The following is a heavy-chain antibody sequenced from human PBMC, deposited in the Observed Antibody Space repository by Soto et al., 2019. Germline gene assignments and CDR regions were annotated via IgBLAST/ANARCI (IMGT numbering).Heavy chain of an antibody. CDR3: ARGDSGWYSSYFDY. CDR1: GFTFSSYA. CDR2: ISYDGSNK. Sequence: QVQLVESGGGVDQPGRSLRLSCAASGFTFSSYAMHWVRQAPGKGLEWVTVISYDGSNKYYADSVKGRFTISRDNSKNTLYLQMSSLRAEDTTVYYCARGDSGWYSSYFDYWGQGTLVTVSS. V-gene: IGHV3-30-3*01. J-gene: IGHJ4*02. D-gene: IGHD6-19*01.